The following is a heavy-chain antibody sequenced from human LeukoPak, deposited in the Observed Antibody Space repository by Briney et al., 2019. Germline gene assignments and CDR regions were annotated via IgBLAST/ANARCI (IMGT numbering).Heavy chain of an antibody. CDR3: ARALLPYRSRVGVDY. CDR2: ISYDGSNK. V-gene: IGHV3-30-3*01. Sequence: PGGSLRLSCAASGFTFSSYAMHWVRQAPDKGLEWVAVISYDGSNKYYADSVKGRFTISRDNSKNTLYLQMNSLRAEDTAVYYCARALLPYRSRVGVDYWGQGTLVTVSS. CDR1: GFTFSSYA. D-gene: IGHD3-16*01. J-gene: IGHJ4*02.